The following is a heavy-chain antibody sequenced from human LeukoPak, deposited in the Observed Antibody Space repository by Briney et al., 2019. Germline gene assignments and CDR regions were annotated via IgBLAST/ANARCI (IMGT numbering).Heavy chain of an antibody. CDR2: ISYDGSNK. Sequence: GGSLRLSCAASGFTFSSYAMHWVRQAPGKGLEWVAVISYDGSNKYYADSVKGRFTITRDNTRNSLFLQMYSLRAEDTAVYFCAREDGYCSGGNCYSYFDSWGQGTLVTVSS. CDR1: GFTFSSYA. D-gene: IGHD2-15*01. V-gene: IGHV3-30-3*01. J-gene: IGHJ4*02. CDR3: AREDGYCSGGNCYSYFDS.